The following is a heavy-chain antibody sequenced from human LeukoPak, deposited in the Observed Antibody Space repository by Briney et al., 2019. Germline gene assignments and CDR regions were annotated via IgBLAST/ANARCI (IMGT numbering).Heavy chain of an antibody. V-gene: IGHV3-53*01. Sequence: GGSLRLSCAASGFTVSNNYMSWVRQAPGKGLEWVSVIYSGGSTYYADSVKGRFTISRDTSKNTLSLQMNSLRAEDTAVYYCASLSLGHYWGQGTLVTVSS. J-gene: IGHJ4*02. CDR3: ASLSLGHY. CDR1: GFTVSNNY. D-gene: IGHD6-6*01. CDR2: IYSGGST.